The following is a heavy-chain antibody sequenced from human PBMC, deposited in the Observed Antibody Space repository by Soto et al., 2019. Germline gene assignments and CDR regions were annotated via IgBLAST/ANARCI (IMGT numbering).Heavy chain of an antibody. CDR3: ARGRYNWNPTDY. J-gene: IGHJ4*02. D-gene: IGHD1-20*01. V-gene: IGHV4-59*01. CDR2: IYYSGST. Sequence: PSETLSLTCTVSGGSISSYYWSWIRQPPGKGLEWIGYIYYSGSTNYNPSLKSRVTISVDTSKNQFSLKLSSVTAADTAVYYCARGRYNWNPTDYWGQGTLVTVSS. CDR1: GGSISSYY.